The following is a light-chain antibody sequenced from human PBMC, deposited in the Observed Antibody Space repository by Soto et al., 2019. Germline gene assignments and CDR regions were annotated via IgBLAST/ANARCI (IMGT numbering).Light chain of an antibody. CDR1: QSVSSTY. CDR2: GAS. J-gene: IGKJ2*01. CDR3: QQYGASPIYT. Sequence: VLNQSACTVALNPARRATGSCRPSQSVSSTYLAWYQQKPGQPPRLLIFGASNRAAGTPDRFSGSGSGTDFTLTISRLEPEDFAVYYCQQYGASPIYTFGQGTKLDIK. V-gene: IGKV3-20*01.